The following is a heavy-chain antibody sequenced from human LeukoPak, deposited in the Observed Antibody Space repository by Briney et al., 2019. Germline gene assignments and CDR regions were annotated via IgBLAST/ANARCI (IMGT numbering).Heavy chain of an antibody. D-gene: IGHD3-16*01. V-gene: IGHV3-74*01. CDR3: ARAVSWGHNDY. Sequence: PGGSLRLSCAASGFTFTSYWMHWVRQAPGKGLVWVASVNSDGSTTGYSDSVQGRLTISRGNAKNTLYLEMNSLRAEDTAVYYCARAVSWGHNDYWGQGTLVTVSS. CDR1: GFTFTSYW. CDR2: VNSDGSTT. J-gene: IGHJ4*02.